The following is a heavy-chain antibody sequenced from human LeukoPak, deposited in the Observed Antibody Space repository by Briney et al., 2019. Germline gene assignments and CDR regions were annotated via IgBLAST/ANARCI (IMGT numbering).Heavy chain of an antibody. V-gene: IGHV1-18*01. J-gene: IGHJ5*02. CDR3: ARGNYYDSSGYLNWFDP. D-gene: IGHD3-22*01. CDR1: GYTFTTYG. CDR2: ISAYNGHT. Sequence: ASVKASCKASGYTFTTYGISWVRQAPGQGLEWMGWISAYNGHTNYAQKFQGRVTMTTDTSTSTAYMELRSLRSDDTAVYYCARGNYYDSSGYLNWFDPWGQGTLVTVSS.